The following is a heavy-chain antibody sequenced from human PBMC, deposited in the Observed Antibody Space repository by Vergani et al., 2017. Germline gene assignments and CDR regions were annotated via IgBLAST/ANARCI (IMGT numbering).Heavy chain of an antibody. CDR1: GYIFSNFW. J-gene: IGHJ3*01. CDR3: ASGGHGSENGGALQL. V-gene: IGHV5-51*01. Sequence: EKQLVQSGSETKKPGESLKISCQAFGYIFSNFWIGWVRQRPGRGLEWMGIIYPGDSEVKSNPTFRGQVIFSVVTSVNTAYLQWRSLQASDTATYFCASGGHGSENGGALQLWGQGTNITVSS. D-gene: IGHD3-10*01. CDR2: IYPGDSEV.